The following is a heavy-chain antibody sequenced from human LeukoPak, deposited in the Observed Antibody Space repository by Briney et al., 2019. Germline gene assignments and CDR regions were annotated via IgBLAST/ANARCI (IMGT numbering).Heavy chain of an antibody. Sequence: SETLSLTCTVSGGSISSYYWTWIRQPPGKGLEWIGEINHSGSTNYNPSLKSRVTISVDTSKNQFSLKLSSVTAADTAVYYRARDRGTIFGVVTANWFDPWGQGTLVTVSS. CDR3: ARDRGTIFGVVTANWFDP. J-gene: IGHJ5*02. CDR1: GGSISSYY. CDR2: INHSGST. V-gene: IGHV4-59*01. D-gene: IGHD3-3*01.